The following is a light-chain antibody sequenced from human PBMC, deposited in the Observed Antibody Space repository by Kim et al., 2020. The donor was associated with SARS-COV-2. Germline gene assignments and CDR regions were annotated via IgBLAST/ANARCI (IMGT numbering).Light chain of an antibody. J-gene: IGKJ1*01. V-gene: IGKV3-20*01. CDR1: QSVSSSY. Sequence: EIVLTQSPGTLSLSPGERATLSCRASQSVSSSYLAWYQQKPGQAPRLLIYGASSRATGIPDRFSGSGSGTDFTLTISRLGPEDFAVYYCQRYGSSHWTFGQGTKVDIK. CDR3: QRYGSSHWT. CDR2: GAS.